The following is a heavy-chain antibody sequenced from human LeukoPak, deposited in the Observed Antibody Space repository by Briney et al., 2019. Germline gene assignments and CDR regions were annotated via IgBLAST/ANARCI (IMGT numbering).Heavy chain of an antibody. V-gene: IGHV1-2*02. J-gene: IGHJ3*02. CDR2: INPNSGGT. D-gene: IGHD1-26*01. CDR3: ARDQGGSYRLDAFDI. CDR1: GYTLTGYY. Sequence: GASVKVSCKASGYTLTGYYMHWVRQAPGQGLEWMGWINPNSGGTSYAQKFQGRVTMTRDTSISTAYMELSRLRSDDTAVYYCARDQGGSYRLDAFDIWGQGTMVTVSS.